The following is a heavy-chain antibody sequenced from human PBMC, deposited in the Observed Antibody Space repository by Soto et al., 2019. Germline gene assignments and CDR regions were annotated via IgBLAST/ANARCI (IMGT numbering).Heavy chain of an antibody. CDR1: GFTFSSYG. J-gene: IGHJ6*02. CDR3: ARHRKLQLMGPYYYRMDV. D-gene: IGHD6-13*01. CDR2: IWYDGSNK. V-gene: IGHV3-33*08. Sequence: PGGSLRLSCAASGFTFSSYGMHWVRQAPGKGLEWVAVIWYDGSNKYYADSVKDRFTISRDNSKNTLYLQMNSLRAEDTAVYYCARHRKLQLMGPYYYRMDVSGQGTTLTVSS.